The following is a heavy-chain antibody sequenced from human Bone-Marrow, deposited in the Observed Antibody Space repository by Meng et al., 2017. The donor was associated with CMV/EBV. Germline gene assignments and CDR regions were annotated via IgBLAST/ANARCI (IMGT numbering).Heavy chain of an antibody. Sequence: GGPLRPPWAAFGFTFSSYSMNWVRQAPGKGLEWVSAISGSGVNTYYADPVEGRFTISRDNSKNNLYLQMNSLRAEDTARYYCVKYCSSARCYNTNTRALDFWGQGTLVTVSS. CDR2: ISGSGVNT. CDR3: VKYCSSARCYNTNTRALDF. V-gene: IGHV3-23*01. J-gene: IGHJ4*02. CDR1: GFTFSSYS. D-gene: IGHD2-2*01.